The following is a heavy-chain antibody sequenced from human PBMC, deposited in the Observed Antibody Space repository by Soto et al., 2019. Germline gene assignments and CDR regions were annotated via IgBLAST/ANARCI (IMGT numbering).Heavy chain of an antibody. CDR1: GGTFSSYT. D-gene: IGHD3-10*01. CDR3: ASANANLHMVRGVTVDY. V-gene: IGHV1-69*02. Sequence: QVQLVQSGAEVKKPGSSVKVSCKASGGTFSSYTISWVRQAPGQGLEWMGRIIPILGIANYAQKFQGRVTITADKSTSTAYMELSSLRSEDTAVYYCASANANLHMVRGVTVDYWGQGTLVTVSS. CDR2: IIPILGIA. J-gene: IGHJ4*02.